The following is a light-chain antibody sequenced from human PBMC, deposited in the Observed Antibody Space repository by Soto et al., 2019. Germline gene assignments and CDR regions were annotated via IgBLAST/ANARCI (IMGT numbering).Light chain of an antibody. CDR3: MQATQYRPYT. Sequence: DIVLTQTPLSSPVTLGQPASISCRSSQSLVHSDGNTYLSWFHQRPGQPPRLLIDKVSNRFSGVPDRFSGSGAGTDFTLKISRVEAEDVGIYFCMQATQYRPYTFGQGTNLEIK. CDR2: KVS. CDR1: QSLVHSDGNTY. V-gene: IGKV2-24*01. J-gene: IGKJ2*01.